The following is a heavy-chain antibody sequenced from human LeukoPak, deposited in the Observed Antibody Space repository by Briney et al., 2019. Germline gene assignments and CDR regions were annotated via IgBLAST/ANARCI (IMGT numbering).Heavy chain of an antibody. J-gene: IGHJ4*02. V-gene: IGHV1-8*01. CDR1: GYTFTSYD. D-gene: IGHD2-15*01. CDR3: ARGLRRSYCSGGSCYSDSGY. Sequence: ASVKVSCKASGYTFTSYDINWVRQATGQGLEWMGWMNPNSGNTGYAQKFQGRVTMTRNTSISTAYMELSSLRSEDTAVYYCARGLRRSYCSGGSCYSDSGYWGQGTLVTVSS. CDR2: MNPNSGNT.